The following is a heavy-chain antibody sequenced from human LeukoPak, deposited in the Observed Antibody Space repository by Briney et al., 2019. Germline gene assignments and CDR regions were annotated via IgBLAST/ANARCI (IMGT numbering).Heavy chain of an antibody. J-gene: IGHJ5*02. CDR1: GGSFNGYY. CDR2: INHSGST. CDR3: ARELNGQAMIRGWFDP. Sequence: PSETLSLTCAVYGGSFNGYYWSWIRQPPGKGLEWIGEINHSGSTNYNPSLKSRVTISVDTSKNQFSLKLSSVTAADTAVYYCARELNGQAMIRGWFDPWGQGTLVTVSS. D-gene: IGHD5-18*01. V-gene: IGHV4-34*01.